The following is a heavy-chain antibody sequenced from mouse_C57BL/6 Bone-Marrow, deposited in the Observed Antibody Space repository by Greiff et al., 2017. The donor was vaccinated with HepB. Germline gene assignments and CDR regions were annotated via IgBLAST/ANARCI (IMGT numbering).Heavy chain of an antibody. D-gene: IGHD1-1*01. CDR3: ARSNYGSSYDYWYFDV. V-gene: IGHV1-19*01. Sequence: LVEPGASVKMSCKASGYTFTDYYMNWVKQSDGKSLEWIGVINPYNGGTSYNQKFKGKATLTVDKSSSTAYMELNSLTSEDSAVYYCARSNYGSSYDYWYFDVWGTGTTVTVSS. CDR2: INPYNGGT. CDR1: GYTFTDYY. J-gene: IGHJ1*03.